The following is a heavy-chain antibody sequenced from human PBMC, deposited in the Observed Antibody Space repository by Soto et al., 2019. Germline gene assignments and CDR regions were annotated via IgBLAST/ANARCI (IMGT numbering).Heavy chain of an antibody. V-gene: IGHV4-59*01. J-gene: IGHJ4*02. Sequence: SETLSLTCTVSGGSISSYYWSWIRQPPGKGLEWIGYIYYSGSTNYNPSLKSRVTISVDTSKNQFSLKLSSVTAADTAVYYCARGPLGGTFDYWGQGTLVTVSS. CDR1: GGSISSYY. D-gene: IGHD1-26*01. CDR2: IYYSGST. CDR3: ARGPLGGTFDY.